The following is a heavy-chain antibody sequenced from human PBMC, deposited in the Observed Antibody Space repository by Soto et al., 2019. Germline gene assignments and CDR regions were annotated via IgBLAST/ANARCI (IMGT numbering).Heavy chain of an antibody. CDR1: GGTFSSYA. Sequence: GASVKVSCKASGGTFSSYAISWVRQAPGQGLEWMGGIIPIFGTANYAQKFQGRVTITADESTSTAYMELSSLRSEDTAVYYCARCDDYQYYFDYWGQGTLVTVSS. V-gene: IGHV1-69*13. CDR2: IIPIFGTA. CDR3: ARCDDYQYYFDY. D-gene: IGHD4-17*01. J-gene: IGHJ4*02.